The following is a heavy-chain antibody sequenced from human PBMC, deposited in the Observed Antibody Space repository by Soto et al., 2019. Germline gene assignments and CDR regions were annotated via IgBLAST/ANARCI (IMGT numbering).Heavy chain of an antibody. D-gene: IGHD2-21*01. V-gene: IGHV1-18*01. CDR3: ARGRSGGNWLVSSERGGAQNFDY. J-gene: IGHJ4*02. CDR1: GYTFTSYG. Sequence: QVQLVQSGAEVKKPGASVKVSCKASGYTFTSYGISWVRQAPGQGLEWMGWISAYNGNTNYAQKHQGRVTMPTDTSTSTAYMELRSLRSDDTAVYYCARGRSGGNWLVSSERGGAQNFDYWVQGTLVTVSS. CDR2: ISAYNGNT.